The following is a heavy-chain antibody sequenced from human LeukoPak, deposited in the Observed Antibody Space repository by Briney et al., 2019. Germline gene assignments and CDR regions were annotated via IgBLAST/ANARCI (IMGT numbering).Heavy chain of an antibody. CDR1: GGSFSGYY. J-gene: IGHJ3*02. V-gene: IGHV4-30-4*08. D-gene: IGHD3-22*01. CDR2: IYYSGST. Sequence: SETLSLTCAVYGGSFSGYYWSWIRQPPGKGLEWIGYIYYSGSTYYNPSLKSRVTISVDTSKNQFSLKLSSVTAADTAVYYCARDRPLTYYYDSSGYSDAFDIWGQGTMVTVSS. CDR3: ARDRPLTYYYDSSGYSDAFDI.